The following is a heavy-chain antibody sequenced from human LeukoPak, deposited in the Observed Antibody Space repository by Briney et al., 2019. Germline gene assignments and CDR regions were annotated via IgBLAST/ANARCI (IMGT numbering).Heavy chain of an antibody. Sequence: SETLSLTCTVSGGSISSSSYYWGWIRQPPGKGPEWIGSIYYSGSTYYNPSLKSRVTISVDTSKNQFSLKLSSVTAADTAVYYCARAGKQWVSFDYWGQGTLVTVSS. V-gene: IGHV4-39*01. D-gene: IGHD1/OR15-1a*01. CDR1: GGSISSSSYY. J-gene: IGHJ4*02. CDR2: IYYSGST. CDR3: ARAGKQWVSFDY.